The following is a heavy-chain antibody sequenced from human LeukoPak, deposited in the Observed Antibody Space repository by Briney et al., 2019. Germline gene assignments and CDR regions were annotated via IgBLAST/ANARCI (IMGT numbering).Heavy chain of an antibody. D-gene: IGHD3-3*01. J-gene: IGHJ4*02. CDR3: ARDSGTIFGPTSVDF. Sequence: GGSLRLSCAASGFTFSRYTMNWVRQAPGKGLEWVSSISSSSSNIYYADSVKGRFAISRDNAKTSLYLQMNSLRAEDTAVYYSARDSGTIFGPTSVDFWGQGTLVTVSS. CDR2: ISSSSSNI. V-gene: IGHV3-21*01. CDR1: GFTFSRYT.